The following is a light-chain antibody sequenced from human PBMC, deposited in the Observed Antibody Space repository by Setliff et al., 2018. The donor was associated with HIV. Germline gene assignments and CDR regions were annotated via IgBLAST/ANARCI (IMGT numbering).Light chain of an antibody. CDR2: DDS. V-gene: IGLV3-21*03. Sequence: SYELTQPPSVSVAPGKTARLTCGGNNIGEKSVHWYQQRPGQAPVLVVYDDSDRPSGIPERFSGSNSGNTATLTISSVEAGDEADYYCQVFDNSSDHVVFGGGTKVTVL. CDR1: NIGEKS. J-gene: IGLJ2*01. CDR3: QVFDNSSDHVV.